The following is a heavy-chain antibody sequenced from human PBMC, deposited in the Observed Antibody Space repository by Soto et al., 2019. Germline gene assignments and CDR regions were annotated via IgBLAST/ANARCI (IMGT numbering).Heavy chain of an antibody. CDR2: INAGNGNT. Sequence: APVKVSCKASGYTFTSYAMHWVRQAPGQRLEWMGWINAGNGNTKYSQKFQGRVTITRDTSASTAYMELSSLRSEDTAVYYCARGKYSSGWPQYYFDYWGQGTLVTVSS. V-gene: IGHV1-3*01. CDR3: ARGKYSSGWPQYYFDY. CDR1: GYTFTSYA. D-gene: IGHD6-19*01. J-gene: IGHJ4*02.